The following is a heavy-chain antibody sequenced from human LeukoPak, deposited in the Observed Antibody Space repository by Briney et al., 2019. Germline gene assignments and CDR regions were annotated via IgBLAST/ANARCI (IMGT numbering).Heavy chain of an antibody. V-gene: IGHV3-23*01. CDR1: GFTFSDYW. J-gene: IGHJ4*02. CDR2: ISANGGT. D-gene: IGHD5-12*01. CDR3: AKDLYSGYDSSDY. Sequence: GESLRLSCAASGFTFSDYWMTWVRQAPRKGLEWVTTISANGGTYYADSVKGRFTISRDNSKNTLYLQMNSLRAEDTAVYYCAKDLYSGYDSSDYWGQGTLVTVSS.